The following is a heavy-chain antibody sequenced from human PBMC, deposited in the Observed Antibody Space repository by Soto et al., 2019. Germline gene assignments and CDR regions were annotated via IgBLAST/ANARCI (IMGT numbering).Heavy chain of an antibody. V-gene: IGHV3-7*01. J-gene: IGHJ4*02. Sequence: QGKGLEWVANIRKDGSQRSYLDSVRGRFTISRDNAKNSLYLQMNSLRAEDTAVYYCARDSRYYGSGSYYTGYWGQGTLVTVSS. D-gene: IGHD3-10*01. CDR3: ARDSRYYGSGSYYTGY. CDR2: IRKDGSQR.